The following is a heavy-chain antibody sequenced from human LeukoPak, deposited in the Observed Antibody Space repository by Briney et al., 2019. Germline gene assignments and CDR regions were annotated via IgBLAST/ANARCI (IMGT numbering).Heavy chain of an antibody. CDR3: AKYRGIPN. CDR2: ISGSGGRT. Sequence: PGGSLRLSCAASGFTFSSYAMSWVRQAPGKGLERVSNISGSGGRTYYADSVKGRFTISRDNSKNTLYLQMNSLRAEDTAIYYCAKYRGIPNWGQGTLVTVSS. J-gene: IGHJ4*02. D-gene: IGHD3-10*01. V-gene: IGHV3-23*01. CDR1: GFTFSSYA.